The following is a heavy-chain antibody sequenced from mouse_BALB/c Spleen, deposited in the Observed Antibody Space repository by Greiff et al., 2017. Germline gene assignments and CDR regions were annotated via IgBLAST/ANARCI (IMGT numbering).Heavy chain of an antibody. J-gene: IGHJ4*01. CDR3: AREVRAGYYAMDY. CDR2: ISNLAYSI. D-gene: IGHD2-14*01. V-gene: IGHV5-15*02. CDR1: GFTFSDYG. Sequence: EVKLVESGGGLVQPGGSRKLSCAASGFTFSDYGMAWVRQAPGKGPEWVAFISNLAYSIYYADTVTGRFTISRENAKNTLYLEMSSLRSEDTAMYYCAREVRAGYYAMDYWGQGTSVTVSS.